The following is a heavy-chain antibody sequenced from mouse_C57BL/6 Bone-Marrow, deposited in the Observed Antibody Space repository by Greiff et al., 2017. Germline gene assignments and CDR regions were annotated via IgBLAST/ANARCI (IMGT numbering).Heavy chain of an antibody. CDR3: ARECSEGY. J-gene: IGHJ4*01. D-gene: IGHD6-1*01. Sequence: QVQLQQSGAELAKPGASVKLSCKASGYTFTSYWMHWVQQRPGQGLEWIGYINPSSGYTKYNQKIKNKTTLTADTSSSTAYMQLSRLTYEDSAVYYCARECSEGYWGQGTSVTVSS. CDR2: INPSSGYT. V-gene: IGHV1-7*01. CDR1: GYTFTSYW.